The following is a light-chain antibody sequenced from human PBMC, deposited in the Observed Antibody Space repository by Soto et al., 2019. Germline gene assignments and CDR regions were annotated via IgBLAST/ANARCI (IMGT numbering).Light chain of an antibody. Sequence: QSVLTQPPSASGTPGQRVTISCSGSSSNIGINTVNWYQQLPGMAPKLLIYSNVNRPSGVPDRFSGSKSGTSASLAISGLQSEDEADYYCAAWDDSLNGHVVFGGGTKLTVL. CDR2: SNV. CDR3: AAWDDSLNGHVV. J-gene: IGLJ2*01. V-gene: IGLV1-44*01. CDR1: SSNIGINT.